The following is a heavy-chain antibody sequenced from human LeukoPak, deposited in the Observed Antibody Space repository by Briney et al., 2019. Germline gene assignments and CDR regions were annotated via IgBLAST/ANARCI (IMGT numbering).Heavy chain of an antibody. CDR1: GYSFTSYW. CDR3: ASGKQQLVRIIDY. CDR2: IYPGDSDT. Sequence: GESLQISCKGSGYSFTSYWIGWVRQMPGEGLEWMGIIYPGDSDTRYSPSFQGQVTISADKSISTAYLQWSSLKASDTAMYYCASGKQQLVRIIDYWGQGTLVTVSS. V-gene: IGHV5-51*01. J-gene: IGHJ4*02. D-gene: IGHD6-13*01.